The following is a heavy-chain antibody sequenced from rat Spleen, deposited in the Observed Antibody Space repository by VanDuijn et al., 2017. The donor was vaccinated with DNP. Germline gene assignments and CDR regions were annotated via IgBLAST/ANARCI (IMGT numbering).Heavy chain of an antibody. CDR3: ARSYGSYWFFDF. CDR2: ITYDGSDI. J-gene: IGHJ1*01. V-gene: IGHV5-7*01. Sequence: EAQLVESGGGLVQPGRSLTLSCAASGFTFSDYNMAWVRQAPKKGLEWVATITYDGSDIDYRDSVKGRFTISRDNAKSTLYLQMDPLRSEDTATYHCARSYGSYWFFDFWGPGTMVTVSS. CDR1: GFTFSDYN. D-gene: IGHD1-3*01.